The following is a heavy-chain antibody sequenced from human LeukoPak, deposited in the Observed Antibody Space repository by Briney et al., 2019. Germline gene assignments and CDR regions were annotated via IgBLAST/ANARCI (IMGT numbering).Heavy chain of an antibody. D-gene: IGHD3-16*02. CDR2: INHSGST. J-gene: IGHJ4*02. CDR1: GGSFSGYY. CDR3: ARGGRPNYVWGSYRYSYYFDY. Sequence: SETLSLTCAVYGGSFSGYYWSWIRQPPGKGLEWIGEINHSGSTNYNPYLKSRVTISVDTAKNQFSLKLSSVTAADTAVYYCARGGRPNYVWGSYRYSYYFDYWGQGTLVTVSS. V-gene: IGHV4-34*01.